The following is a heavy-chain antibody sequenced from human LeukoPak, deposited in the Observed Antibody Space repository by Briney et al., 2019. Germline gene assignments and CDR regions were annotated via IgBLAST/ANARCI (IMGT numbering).Heavy chain of an antibody. CDR2: ISSSSSTI. Sequence: PGGSLRLSCAASGFTFSSYNMNWVGQAPGKGLEWVSYISSSSSTIYYADSVKGRFTISRDNAKNSLYLHMNSLKDEDTAVYYCARGALDFDYWGQGTLVTVSS. CDR3: ARGALDFDY. J-gene: IGHJ4*02. V-gene: IGHV3-48*02. CDR1: GFTFSSYN.